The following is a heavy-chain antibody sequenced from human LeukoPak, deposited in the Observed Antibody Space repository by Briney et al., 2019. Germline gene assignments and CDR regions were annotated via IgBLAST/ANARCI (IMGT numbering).Heavy chain of an antibody. CDR3: ARGVEPYGMDV. Sequence: GGSLRLSCAASGFTFSSYDMHWVRQATGKGLEWVSAIGTAGDTYYPGSVKGRFTISRENAKNSLYLQMNSLRAGDTAVYYCARGVEPYGMDVWGQGTTVTVSS. CDR2: IGTAGDT. CDR1: GFTFSSYD. D-gene: IGHD1-26*01. J-gene: IGHJ6*02. V-gene: IGHV3-13*01.